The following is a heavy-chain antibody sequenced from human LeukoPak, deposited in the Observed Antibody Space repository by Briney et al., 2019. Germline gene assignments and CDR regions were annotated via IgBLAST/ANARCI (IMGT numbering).Heavy chain of an antibody. CDR3: ARVDCSGGSCYFDY. D-gene: IGHD2-15*01. J-gene: IGHJ4*02. CDR1: GFTFRSYA. CDR2: ISGNGGST. V-gene: IGHV3-23*01. Sequence: GGSLILSCAASGFTFRSYAMSWVRQAPGKGLEWVSAISGNGGSTNYADSVKGRFTISRDNARNTLDLQMSSLRAEDTAVYYCARVDCSGGSCYFDYWGQGTLVTVSS.